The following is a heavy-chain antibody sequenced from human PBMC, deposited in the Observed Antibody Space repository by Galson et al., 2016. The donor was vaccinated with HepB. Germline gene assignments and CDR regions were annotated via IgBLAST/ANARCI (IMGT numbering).Heavy chain of an antibody. J-gene: IGHJ4*02. CDR3: ARHTRGQYDSGRYEFNY. D-gene: IGHD3-10*01. CDR2: IIPMFGTP. CDR1: GGTFSSSA. V-gene: IGHV1-69*13. Sequence: SVKVSCKASGGTFSSSATNWVRQAPGQGLEWMGGIIPMFGTPNHAQKFRGRVTITADESTSTAYMELSSLRSQDTAVYFCARHTRGQYDSGRYEFNYWGQGTLVTVSS.